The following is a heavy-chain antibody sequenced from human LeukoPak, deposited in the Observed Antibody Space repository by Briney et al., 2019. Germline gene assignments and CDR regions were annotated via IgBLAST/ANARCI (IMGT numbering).Heavy chain of an antibody. V-gene: IGHV4-34*01. CDR3: ARGPEGGMDV. J-gene: IGHJ6*04. Sequence: SETPSLTCAVYGGSFSGYYWSWIRQPPGKGLEWIGEINHSGSTNYNPSLKSRVTISVDTSKNQFSLKLSSVTAADTAVYYCARGPEGGMDVWGKGTTVTVSS. CDR2: INHSGST. CDR1: GGSFSGYY.